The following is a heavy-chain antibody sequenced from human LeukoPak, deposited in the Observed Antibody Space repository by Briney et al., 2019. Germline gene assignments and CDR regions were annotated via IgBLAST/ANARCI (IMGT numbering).Heavy chain of an antibody. V-gene: IGHV3-21*01. Sequence: GGSLRLSCADSGLTFSTYTMNWVRQAPGKGLEWVSSISSSTSYKSYADSVKGRFTISRDNAKNSLYLQMNSLRAEDTAVYYCARGQNYFDYWGQGTLVTVSS. J-gene: IGHJ4*02. CDR2: ISSSTSYK. CDR3: ARGQNYFDY. CDR1: GLTFSTYT.